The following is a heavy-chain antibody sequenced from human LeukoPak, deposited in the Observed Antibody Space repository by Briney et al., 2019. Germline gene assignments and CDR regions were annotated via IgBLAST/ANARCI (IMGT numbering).Heavy chain of an antibody. CDR3: ARSGYDSSFDY. CDR2: IYPTDSDT. CDR1: GYSFTNYW. Sequence: GESLKISCKGSGYSFTNYWIGWVRQMSGKGLEWMGIIYPTDSDTRYNPSFQGQVTFSADKSINTAYLQWSSLKASDTAMYFCARSGYDSSFDYWGQGTLLTVSS. D-gene: IGHD5-12*01. V-gene: IGHV5-51*01. J-gene: IGHJ4*02.